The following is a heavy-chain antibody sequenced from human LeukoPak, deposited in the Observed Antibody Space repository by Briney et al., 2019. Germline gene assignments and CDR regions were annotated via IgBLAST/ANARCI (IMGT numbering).Heavy chain of an antibody. J-gene: IGHJ6*02. V-gene: IGHV4-4*09. Sequence: SRTLSLTCTVSGGSITSYYWTWIPQPPEQGLEWVGKMYTIGDTKYNPPLKRRRPISGDTSKNQLSLKVNSVTAADTAVYYCVRSPGNLRYYYGMDVWGQGTTVTVS. D-gene: IGHD3-16*02. CDR3: VRSPGNLRYYYGMDV. CDR2: MYTIGDT. CDR1: GGSITSYY.